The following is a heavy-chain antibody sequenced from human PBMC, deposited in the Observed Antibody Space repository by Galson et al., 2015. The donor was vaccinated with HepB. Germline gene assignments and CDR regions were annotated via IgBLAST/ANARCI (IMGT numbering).Heavy chain of an antibody. CDR1: GYTFTSYA. J-gene: IGHJ4*02. CDR3: ARGGYCSSTSCYGLFDY. CDR2: INAGNGNT. V-gene: IGHV1-3*01. Sequence: SVKVSCKASGYTFTSYAMHWVRQAPGQRLEWMGWINAGNGNTKYSQKFQGRVTITRDTSASTAYMELSSQRSEDTAVYYCARGGYCSSTSCYGLFDYWGQGTLVTVSS. D-gene: IGHD2-2*01.